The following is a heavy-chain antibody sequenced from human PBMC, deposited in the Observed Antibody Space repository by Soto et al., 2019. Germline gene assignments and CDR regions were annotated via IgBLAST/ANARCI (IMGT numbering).Heavy chain of an antibody. V-gene: IGHV3-23*01. Sequence: GGSLRLSCAASGLIFSTYAMGWVRQAPGKGLEWVSTISGNGSSTYYADSVKGRFTISRDNDKNSLYLQMNSLRAEDTAVYYCARGVSSIAARPLCYWGQGTLVTVSS. CDR3: ARGVSSIAARPLCY. CDR2: ISGNGSST. J-gene: IGHJ4*02. CDR1: GLIFSTYA. D-gene: IGHD6-6*01.